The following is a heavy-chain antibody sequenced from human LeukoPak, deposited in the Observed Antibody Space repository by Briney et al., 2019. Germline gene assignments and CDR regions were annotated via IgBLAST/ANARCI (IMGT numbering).Heavy chain of an antibody. Sequence: GGSLRLSCAASGSTFSSYAMSWVRQAPGKGLEWVSAISGSGGSTYYADSVKGRFTISRDNSKNTLYLQMNSLRAEDTAVYYCAKQIAYYDILSLFDPWGQGTLVTVSS. CDR3: AKQIAYYDILSLFDP. V-gene: IGHV3-23*01. D-gene: IGHD3-9*01. CDR1: GSTFSSYA. CDR2: ISGSGGST. J-gene: IGHJ5*02.